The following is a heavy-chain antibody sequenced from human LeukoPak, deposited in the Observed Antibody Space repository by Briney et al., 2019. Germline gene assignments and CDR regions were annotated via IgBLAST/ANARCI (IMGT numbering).Heavy chain of an antibody. D-gene: IGHD2-21*02. CDR2: ISAYNGNT. J-gene: IGHJ4*02. V-gene: IGHV1-18*01. CDR1: GYTFTSYG. CDR3: ARDSKAYCGGDCYPDY. Sequence: ASVKVSCKASGYTFTSYGISWVRQAPGQGLEWMGWISAYNGNTNYAQKLQGRVTMTTDTSTSTAYMELRSLRSDDTAVYYCARDSKAYCGGDCYPDYWGQGTLVTVSS.